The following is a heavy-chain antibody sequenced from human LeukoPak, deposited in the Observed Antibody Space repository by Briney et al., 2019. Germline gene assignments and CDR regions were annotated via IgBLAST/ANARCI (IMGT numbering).Heavy chain of an antibody. D-gene: IGHD2-2*01. V-gene: IGHV3-23*01. Sequence: PGGSLRLSCAASGFTFSSYGMHWVRQAPGRGLEWVSIISAGGETHYADSVKGRFTISRDNSKNTLYLQMDSLTAEDTAVYYCAKAGALLLGSCTSNSCYYFDYWGQGTLVTVSS. CDR1: GFTFSSYG. J-gene: IGHJ4*02. CDR2: ISAGGET. CDR3: AKAGALLLGSCTSNSCYYFDY.